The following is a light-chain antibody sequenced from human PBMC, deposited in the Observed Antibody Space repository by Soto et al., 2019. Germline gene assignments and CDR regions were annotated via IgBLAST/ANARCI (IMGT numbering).Light chain of an antibody. V-gene: IGKV1-9*01. CDR2: AAS. CDR3: QQLNSYPRFT. J-gene: IGKJ3*01. CDR1: QGISSY. Sequence: IQLTQSPSSLSASVGDRVTITCRASQGISSYLAWYQQKPGKAPKLLIYAASTLQSGVPSRFSGSGSGTDFTLTISSQQPEDFATYYCQQLNSYPRFTFGPGTKVDIK.